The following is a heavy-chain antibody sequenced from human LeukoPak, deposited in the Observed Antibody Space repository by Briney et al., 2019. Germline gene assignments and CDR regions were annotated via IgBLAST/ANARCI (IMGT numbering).Heavy chain of an antibody. Sequence: GGSLRLSCAASGFTFSSNYMSWVRQAPGKGLEWVSVIYSGGSTYYADSVKGRFTISRDNSKNTLYLQMNSLRVEDTAIYYCGKSEVTIPNSYWGQGTLVTVSS. CDR2: IYSGGST. CDR3: GKSEVTIPNSY. D-gene: IGHD2-21*02. V-gene: IGHV3-66*01. CDR1: GFTFSSNY. J-gene: IGHJ4*02.